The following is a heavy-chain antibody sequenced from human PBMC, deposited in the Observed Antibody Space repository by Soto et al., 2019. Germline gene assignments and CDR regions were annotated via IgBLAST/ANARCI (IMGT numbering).Heavy chain of an antibody. CDR3: VREPCGDCFDWYFDL. CDR1: GFAFSRFA. D-gene: IGHD2-21*02. CDR2: ISYDGTTK. Sequence: QLVESGGGVVQPGGSLRLSCAASGFAFSRFALHWLRQAPGKGLEWVALISYDGTTKYYPDAVKGRFAISRDNSNNTRYLEMNSLRPEDTDFYYCVREPCGDCFDWYFDLWGHGTLVTVSS. J-gene: IGHJ2*01. V-gene: IGHV3-30*09.